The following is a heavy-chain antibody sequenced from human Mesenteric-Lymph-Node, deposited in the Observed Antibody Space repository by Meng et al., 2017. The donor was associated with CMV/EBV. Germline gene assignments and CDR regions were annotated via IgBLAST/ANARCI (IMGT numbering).Heavy chain of an antibody. Sequence: FNSYIISWVRQAPGHGLEWMGGIIPGLGITNYAQKFQGRVTLTADESTRTAYMELSNLRSEDTAVFFCATSPCTSSRCYTSYWYFDLWGLGTLVTVSS. CDR3: ATSPCTSSRCYTSYWYFDL. CDR2: IIPGLGIT. CDR1: FNSYI. D-gene: IGHD2-2*02. V-gene: IGHV1-69*02. J-gene: IGHJ2*01.